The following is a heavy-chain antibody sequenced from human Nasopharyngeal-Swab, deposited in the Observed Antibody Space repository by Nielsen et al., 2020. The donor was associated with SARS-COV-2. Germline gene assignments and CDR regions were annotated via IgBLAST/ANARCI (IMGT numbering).Heavy chain of an antibody. V-gene: IGHV4-59*13. CDR1: GGSISSYY. CDR3: ARDSVYYGDYQPYYGMDV. J-gene: IGHJ6*02. D-gene: IGHD4-17*01. CDR2: IYYSGST. Sequence: SETRSLTCTVSGGSISSYYWSWIRQPQGKGLEWIGYIYYSGSTNYNPSLKRRVTISVDTSKNQSSLKLSSVTAADTAVYYCARDSVYYGDYQPYYGMDVWGQGTTVTVSS.